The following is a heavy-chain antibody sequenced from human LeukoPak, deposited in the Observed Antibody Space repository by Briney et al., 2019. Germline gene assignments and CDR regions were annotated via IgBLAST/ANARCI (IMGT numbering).Heavy chain of an antibody. V-gene: IGHV1-18*01. CDR3: ARDRGIAAAGTFGPGDY. CDR1: GYTFTSYG. CDR2: ISAYNGNT. J-gene: IGHJ4*02. D-gene: IGHD6-13*01. Sequence: GASVKVSCKASGYTFTSYGISWVRQAPGQGLEWMGWISAYNGNTNYAQKLQGRVTMTTDTSTSTAYMELRSLRPDDTAVYYCARDRGIAAAGTFGPGDYWGQGTLVTVSS.